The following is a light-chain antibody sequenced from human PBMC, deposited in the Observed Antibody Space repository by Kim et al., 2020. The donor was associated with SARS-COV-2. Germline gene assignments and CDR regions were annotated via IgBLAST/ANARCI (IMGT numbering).Light chain of an antibody. CDR2: GTN. CDR3: NSRSRSGTEIV. Sequence: AWGQTDNVTCQGDILRIDYPSWFQQKPGQAPILVLYGTNYRPSGIPDRFSASSSGTTASLILTGAQAEDEADYYCNSRSRSGTEIVFGGGTQLTVL. V-gene: IGLV3-19*01. J-gene: IGLJ2*01. CDR1: ILRIDY.